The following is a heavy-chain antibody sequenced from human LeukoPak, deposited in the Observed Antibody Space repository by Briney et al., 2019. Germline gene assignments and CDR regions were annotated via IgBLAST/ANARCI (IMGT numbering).Heavy chain of an antibody. D-gene: IGHD5-18*01. CDR3: AKEGAYSYGYTY. CDR2: IRYDGSNK. Sequence: GGSLRLSCAASGFTFSSYGMHWVRQAPGKGLEWVAFIRYDGSNKYYADSVKGRFTISRDNSKNTLYLQMNSLRAEDTAVYYGAKEGAYSYGYTYWGQGTLVTVSS. CDR1: GFTFSSYG. V-gene: IGHV3-30*02. J-gene: IGHJ4*02.